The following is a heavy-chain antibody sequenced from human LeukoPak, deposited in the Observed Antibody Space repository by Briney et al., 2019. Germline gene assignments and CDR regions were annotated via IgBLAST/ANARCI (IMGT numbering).Heavy chain of an antibody. D-gene: IGHD1-26*01. Sequence: GGSLRLSCAASGFTFTIYGMNWVRQAPGKGLEWVSTISGGGGSTYYADSVKGRFTISRDNSKNTLYLQVNSLRVEDTAVYYCAKGGKWDVTPFDYWGQGTLVTVSS. CDR1: GFTFTIYG. V-gene: IGHV3-23*01. J-gene: IGHJ4*02. CDR3: AKGGKWDVTPFDY. CDR2: ISGGGGST.